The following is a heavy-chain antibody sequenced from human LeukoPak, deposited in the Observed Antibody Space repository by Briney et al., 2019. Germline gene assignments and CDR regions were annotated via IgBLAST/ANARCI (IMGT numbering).Heavy chain of an antibody. Sequence: SETLSLTCTVSGGSISSYYWSWIRQPAGKGLEWIGYIYYSGSTTYNPSLKSRVTISVDTSKNQFSLKLSSVTAADTSVYYCARVDCSSTSCSGPFDYWGQGTLVTVSS. D-gene: IGHD2-2*01. V-gene: IGHV4-59*01. J-gene: IGHJ4*02. CDR1: GGSISSYY. CDR2: IYYSGST. CDR3: ARVDCSSTSCSGPFDY.